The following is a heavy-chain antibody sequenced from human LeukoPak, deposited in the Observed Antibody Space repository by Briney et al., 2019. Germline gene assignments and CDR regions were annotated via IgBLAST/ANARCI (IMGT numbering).Heavy chain of an antibody. CDR2: ISSSGSTI. Sequence: GGSLRLSCAASGFTFSDYYMSWIRQAPGKGLEWVSYISSSGSTIYYADSVKGRFTISRDNAKNSLYLQMNSLRAEDTAVYYCARILYYDSSGYYGNDAFDIWGQGTMVTVSS. V-gene: IGHV3-11*01. J-gene: IGHJ3*02. D-gene: IGHD3-22*01. CDR1: GFTFSDYY. CDR3: ARILYYDSSGYYGNDAFDI.